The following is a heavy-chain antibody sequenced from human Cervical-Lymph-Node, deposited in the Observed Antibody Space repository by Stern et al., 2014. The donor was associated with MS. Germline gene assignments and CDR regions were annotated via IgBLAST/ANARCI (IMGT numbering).Heavy chain of an antibody. CDR1: GYIFTGYY. CDR3: ARDQRGITIFGVVTDYYYLGMDV. CDR2: INPNTGGN. V-gene: IGHV1-2*02. Sequence: VQLVESGAEVKKPGASVKVSCKTSGYIFTGYYIHLVRKAPGQGLEWMAWINPNTGGNKYAQKFQGRVTMSRDTSISTAYVELSSLTSDDTAVYYCARDQRGITIFGVVTDYYYLGMDVWGQGTTVTVSS. J-gene: IGHJ6*02. D-gene: IGHD3-3*01.